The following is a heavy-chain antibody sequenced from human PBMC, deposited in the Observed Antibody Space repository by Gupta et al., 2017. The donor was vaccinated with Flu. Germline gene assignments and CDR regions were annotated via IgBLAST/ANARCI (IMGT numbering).Heavy chain of an antibody. Sequence: WVANIKQDGSEKYYVDSVKGRFTISRDNAKNSLYLQMNSLRAEDTAVYYCARVVKDIVVVPAARSYYYYMDVWGKGTTVTVSS. CDR3: ARVVKDIVVVPAARSYYYYMDV. V-gene: IGHV3-7*01. D-gene: IGHD2-2*01. CDR2: IKQDGSEK. J-gene: IGHJ6*03.